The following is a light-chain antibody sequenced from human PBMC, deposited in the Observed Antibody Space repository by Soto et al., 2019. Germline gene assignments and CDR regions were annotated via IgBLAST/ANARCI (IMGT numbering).Light chain of an antibody. Sequence: DIQMTQSPCFLSASVGDRVTITCRASQNIRTYLTWYQQKPGKGPTVLIYAASTLQRGVPSRFSGSTTGTDFTLTITGLQPEDSATYYCQQTLSVPRTFGLGTKVEIK. CDR2: AAS. CDR3: QQTLSVPRT. J-gene: IGKJ1*01. CDR1: QNIRTY. V-gene: IGKV1-39*01.